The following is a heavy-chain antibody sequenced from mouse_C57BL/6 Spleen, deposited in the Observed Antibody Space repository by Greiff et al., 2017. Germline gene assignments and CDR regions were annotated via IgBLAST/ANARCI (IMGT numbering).Heavy chain of an antibody. CDR2: IYPGSGST. V-gene: IGHV1-55*01. D-gene: IGHD1-1*01. J-gene: IGHJ2*01. CDR3: ARWYYGSSGYFDY. CDR1: GYTFTSYW. Sequence: VQLQQPGAELVKPGASVKMSCKASGYTFTSYWITWVKQRPGQGLEWIGDIYPGSGSTNYNEKFKSKATLTVDTSSSTAYMQLSSLTSEDSAVYYCARWYYGSSGYFDYWGQGTTLTVSS.